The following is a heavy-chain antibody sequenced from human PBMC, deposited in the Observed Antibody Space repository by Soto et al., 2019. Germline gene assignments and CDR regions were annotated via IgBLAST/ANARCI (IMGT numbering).Heavy chain of an antibody. CDR3: ARDGGEYYLDV. CDR2: IGSTGGTI. CDR1: GFTFRSYF. V-gene: IGHV3-11*01. Sequence: GGSLRLSCEASGFTFRSYFMNWVRQAPGKGLQWVAHIGSTGGTIYYADSVKGRFAVSRDNAKNSLYLQLNSLRVDDTAIYYCARDGGEYYLDVWGQGTAVTAPQ. D-gene: IGHD4-17*01. J-gene: IGHJ4*02.